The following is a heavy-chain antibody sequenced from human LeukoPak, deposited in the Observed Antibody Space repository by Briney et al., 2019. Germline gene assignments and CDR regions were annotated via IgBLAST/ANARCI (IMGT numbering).Heavy chain of an antibody. CDR1: GGSISSYY. D-gene: IGHD6-13*01. J-gene: IGHJ6*02. Sequence: PSETLSLTCTVSGGSISSYYWSWIRQPPGKGLEWIGYIYYSGSTNYNLSLKSRVTISVDTSKNQFSLKLSSVTAADTAVYYCARNWAAAGPDYYYYYGMDVWGQGTTVTVSS. CDR2: IYYSGST. CDR3: ARNWAAAGPDYYYYYGMDV. V-gene: IGHV4-59*01.